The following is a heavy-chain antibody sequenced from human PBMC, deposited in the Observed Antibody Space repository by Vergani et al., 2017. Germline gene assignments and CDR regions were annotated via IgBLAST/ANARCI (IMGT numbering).Heavy chain of an antibody. D-gene: IGHD2-21*01. V-gene: IGHV4-61*02. Sequence: AQLRESGPRLVKPSQTLSLTCSISGGSLDIHSQTWGWIRQPAGEGLEWMSLIDVKGNSNFSPSLESRVTMSADASRGRFSLNLRSVTTSDTAVYYCVRVLHTSYILGAFDIWGQGIKVTVSS. CDR1: GGSLDIHSQT. CDR3: VRVLHTSYILGAFDI. CDR2: IDVKGNS. J-gene: IGHJ3*02.